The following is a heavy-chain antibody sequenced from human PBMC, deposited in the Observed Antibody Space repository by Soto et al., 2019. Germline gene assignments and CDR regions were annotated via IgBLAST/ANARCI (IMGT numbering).Heavy chain of an antibody. CDR1: GFTFSDYN. Sequence: GGSLRLSCVASGFTFSDYNMNWVRQAPGKGLEWVSFISGRSNTIYYADSVKGRFTISRDNAKNSLYLLMNSLRAEDMAVYYCARGSEEWFGEFWHWGQGTLVTVSS. CDR2: ISGRSNTI. CDR3: ARGSEEWFGEFWH. J-gene: IGHJ4*02. D-gene: IGHD3-10*01. V-gene: IGHV3-48*01.